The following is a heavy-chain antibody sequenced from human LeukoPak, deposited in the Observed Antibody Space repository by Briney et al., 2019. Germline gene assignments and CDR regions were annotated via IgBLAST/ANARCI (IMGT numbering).Heavy chain of an antibody. CDR3: ARGSSSSSWYPNYYYYGMDV. CDR2: TYYRSNWYN. V-gene: IGHV6-1*01. CDR1: GDSVSSNSAA. D-gene: IGHD6-13*01. Sequence: SQTLSLTCAISGDSVSSNSAAWNWIRQSPSRGLEWLGRTYYRSNWYNDYAVSVKSRITINPDTSKNQFSLQLNSVTPEDTAVYYCARGSSSSSWYPNYYYYGMDVWGQGTTVTVSS. J-gene: IGHJ6*02.